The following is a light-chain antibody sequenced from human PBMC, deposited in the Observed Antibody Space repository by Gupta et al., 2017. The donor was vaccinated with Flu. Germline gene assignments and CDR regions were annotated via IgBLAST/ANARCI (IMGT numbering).Light chain of an antibody. J-gene: IGKJ4*01. CDR1: QKMGRF. CDR3: QQSNSFPCT. Sequence: PSSLSASVGERVTITCRASQKMGRFLNWDQQKPGKEPKVLSDAASSLESGVPSRFSGSGSGTDFTLTISSLQPEDFATYYCQQSNSFPCTFGGGTKVEMK. CDR2: AAS. V-gene: IGKV1-39*01.